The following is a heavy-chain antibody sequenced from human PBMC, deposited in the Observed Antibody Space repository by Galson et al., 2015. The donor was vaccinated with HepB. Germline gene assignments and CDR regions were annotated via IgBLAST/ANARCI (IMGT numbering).Heavy chain of an antibody. CDR3: AKDTGSSWYDY. CDR1: GFTFSSYA. J-gene: IGHJ4*02. CDR2: ISGTGGST. D-gene: IGHD6-13*01. V-gene: IGHV3-23*01. Sequence: SLRLSCAASGFTFSSYAMSWVRQAPGKGLEWVSAISGTGGSTYYADSVKGRFTISRDNSKNTLYLQMNSLRADDTAVYYCAKDTGSSWYDYWGQGTLVIVSS.